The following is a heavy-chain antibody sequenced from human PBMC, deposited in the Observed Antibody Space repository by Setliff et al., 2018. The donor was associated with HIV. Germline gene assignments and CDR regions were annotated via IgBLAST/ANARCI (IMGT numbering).Heavy chain of an antibody. D-gene: IGHD2-15*01. CDR3: ATTRGYCSGGSCYSPPYMDV. V-gene: IGHV5-10-1*01. CDR1: GYSFTSYW. CDR2: IDPSDSYT. Sequence: LGESLKISCKGSGYSFTSYWISWVRQMPGKGLEWMGRIDPSDSYTNYSPSFQGHVTISADKSISTAYLQWSSLKASDTAMYYCATTRGYCSGGSCYSPPYMDVWGKGTTVTVSS. J-gene: IGHJ6*03.